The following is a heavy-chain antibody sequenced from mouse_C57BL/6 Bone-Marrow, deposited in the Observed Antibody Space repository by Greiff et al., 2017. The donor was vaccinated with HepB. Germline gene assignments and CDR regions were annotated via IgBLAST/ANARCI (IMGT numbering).Heavy chain of an antibody. Sequence: QVQLQQSGAELVMPGASVKLSCKASGYTFTSYWMHWVKQRPGQGLEWIGEIDPSDSYTNYNQKFKGKSTLTVDKSSSTAYMQLSSLTSEDSAVYYWAREGSVYYGWGGWGTGTTVTVSS. CDR2: IDPSDSYT. V-gene: IGHV1-69*01. CDR3: AREGSVYYGWGG. D-gene: IGHD1-2*01. CDR1: GYTFTSYW. J-gene: IGHJ1*03.